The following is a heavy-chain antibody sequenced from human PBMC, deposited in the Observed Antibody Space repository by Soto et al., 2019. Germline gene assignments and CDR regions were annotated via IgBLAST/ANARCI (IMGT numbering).Heavy chain of an antibody. Sequence: GESLKISCKGSGYSFTSYWISWVRQMPGKGLEWMGRIDPSDSYTNYSPSFQGHVTISADKSISTAYLQWSSLKASDTAMYYCERHGYSSGCPLDYWGQGTLVTVSS. D-gene: IGHD6-19*01. CDR1: GYSFTSYW. V-gene: IGHV5-10-1*01. J-gene: IGHJ4*02. CDR2: IDPSDSYT. CDR3: ERHGYSSGCPLDY.